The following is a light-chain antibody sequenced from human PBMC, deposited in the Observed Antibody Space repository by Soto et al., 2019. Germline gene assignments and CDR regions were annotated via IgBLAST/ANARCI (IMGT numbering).Light chain of an antibody. V-gene: IGKV3-11*01. CDR1: QSVSRY. CDR3: QQRSNWPPYT. CDR2: DAS. J-gene: IGKJ2*01. Sequence: EIVLTQSPATLSLSPGERATLSCRASQSVSRYLAWYQQKPGQAPRLLIYDASNMATGIPARFSGSGSATYFTLTISSLEPEDFAVYYCQQRSNWPPYTFGQGTKLEIK.